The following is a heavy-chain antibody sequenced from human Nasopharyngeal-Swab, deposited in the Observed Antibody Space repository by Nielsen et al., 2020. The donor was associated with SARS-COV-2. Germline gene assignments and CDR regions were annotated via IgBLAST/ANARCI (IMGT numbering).Heavy chain of an antibody. CDR2: ISSSSSTI. CDR3: ARYGIMDFWSCYTGLDY. J-gene: IGHJ4*02. CDR1: GFTFSSYS. V-gene: IGHV3-48*02. D-gene: IGHD3-3*01. Sequence: GESLKISCAASGFTFSSYSMNWVRQAPGKGLEWVSYISSSSSTIYYADSVKGRFTISRDNAKNSLYLQMNSLRDEDTAVYYCARYGIMDFWSCYTGLDYWGQGTLVTVSS.